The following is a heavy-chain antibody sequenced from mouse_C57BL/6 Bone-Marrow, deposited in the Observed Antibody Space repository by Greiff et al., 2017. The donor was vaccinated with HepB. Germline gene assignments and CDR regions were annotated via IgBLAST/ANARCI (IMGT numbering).Heavy chain of an antibody. CDR1: GYTFTDYY. D-gene: IGHD2-3*01. Sequence: VQLVESGPELVKPGASVKISCKASGYTFTDYYINWVKQRPGQGLEWIGWIYPGSGNTKYNEKFKGKATLTVDTSSSTAYMQLSSLTSEDSAVYFCARGRVYDGYFYAMDYWGQGTSVTVSS. V-gene: IGHV1-84*01. J-gene: IGHJ4*01. CDR2: IYPGSGNT. CDR3: ARGRVYDGYFYAMDY.